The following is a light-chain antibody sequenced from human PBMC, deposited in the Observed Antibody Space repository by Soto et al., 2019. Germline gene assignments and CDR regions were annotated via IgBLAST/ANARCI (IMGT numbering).Light chain of an antibody. CDR1: QSVSNN. CDR2: GAS. Sequence: ETVMTQSPATLSVSSGDRATLSCRASQSVSNNLAWYQQKPGQAPRLLIYGASSRATGVPARFSGSGSGTEFTLTISGLQSEDFAIYFCQQYSNWPPWTFGQVTKVEIK. V-gene: IGKV3-15*01. CDR3: QQYSNWPPWT. J-gene: IGKJ1*01.